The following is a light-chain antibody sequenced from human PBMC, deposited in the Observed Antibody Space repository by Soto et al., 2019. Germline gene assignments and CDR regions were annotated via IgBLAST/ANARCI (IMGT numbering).Light chain of an antibody. V-gene: IGKV1-5*01. Sequence: DIQMTQSPSTLSASVGERVTITCRASQSISSWWAWYQQKPGKAPKLLIYYASCLESGVRSRFSGSGSGTEFTLTISSLQPDDFASYYCQQYNSFALTFGGGTKVEIK. CDR1: QSISSW. CDR2: YAS. J-gene: IGKJ4*01. CDR3: QQYNSFALT.